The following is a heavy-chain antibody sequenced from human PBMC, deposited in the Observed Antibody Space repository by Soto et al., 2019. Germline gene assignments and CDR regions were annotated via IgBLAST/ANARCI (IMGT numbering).Heavy chain of an antibody. Sequence: QMQLVESGGGVVQPGRSLRLSCGVSGFTFSSYGMHWVRQAPGKGLEWVAVIWYDGSQKYYADSVKGRFTISRDNSKNPLYLQMDSLRAEDTAVYYCARVAPSNYGMDVWGQGTTVTVSS. CDR3: ARVAPSNYGMDV. D-gene: IGHD2-2*01. J-gene: IGHJ6*02. CDR2: IWYDGSQK. CDR1: GFTFSSYG. V-gene: IGHV3-33*01.